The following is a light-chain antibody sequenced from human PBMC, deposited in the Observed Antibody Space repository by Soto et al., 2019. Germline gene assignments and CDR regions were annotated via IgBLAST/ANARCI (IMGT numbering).Light chain of an antibody. CDR1: SSNIGAGYD. CDR2: GNS. V-gene: IGLV1-40*01. CDR3: QSYDRSVV. Sequence: QSVLTQPPSVSGAPGQRVTISCTGSSSNIGAGYDVHWYQQLPGTAPKLLIYGNSNRPSVVPDRFSGSKSGTSASLAITGLQAEDEADYYCQSYDRSVVFGGGTKLTVL. J-gene: IGLJ2*01.